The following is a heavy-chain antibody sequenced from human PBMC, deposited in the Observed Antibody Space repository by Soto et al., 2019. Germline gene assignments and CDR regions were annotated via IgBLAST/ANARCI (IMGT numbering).Heavy chain of an antibody. CDR2: IYYSGST. D-gene: IGHD3-22*01. CDR3: ARATGDSSGSTYYYYGMDV. Sequence: QVQLQESGPGLVKPSQTLSLTCTVSGGSISSGGYYWSWIRQHPGKVLEWVGYIYYSGSTYYNPSLQSRVTISVVTSKNQFSLKLSSVTAAATAVYYCARATGDSSGSTYYYYGMDVWGQGTTVTVSS. V-gene: IGHV4-31*03. CDR1: GGSISSGGYY. J-gene: IGHJ6*02.